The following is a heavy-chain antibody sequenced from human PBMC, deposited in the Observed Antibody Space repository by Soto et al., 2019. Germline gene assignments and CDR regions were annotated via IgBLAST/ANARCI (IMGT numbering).Heavy chain of an antibody. V-gene: IGHV3-13*01. CDR2: IGTAGDT. D-gene: IGHD3-22*01. CDR1: GFTFSSYD. Sequence: GGSLRLSCAASGFTFSSYDMHWVRQATGKGLEWVSAIGTAGDTYYPGSVKGRFTISRENAKNSLYLQMNSLRAGDTAVYYCARGSYDSSGQFDYWGQGTLVTASS. J-gene: IGHJ4*02. CDR3: ARGSYDSSGQFDY.